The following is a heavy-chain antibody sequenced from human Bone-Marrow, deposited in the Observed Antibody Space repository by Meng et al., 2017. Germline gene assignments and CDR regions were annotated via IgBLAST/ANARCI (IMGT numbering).Heavy chain of an antibody. V-gene: IGHV3-30*01. D-gene: IGHD6-19*01. CDR2: ISYDGSNK. Sequence: GESLKISCAASGFTFSSYAMHWVRQAPGKGLEWVAVISYDGSNKYYADSVKGRFTISRDNSKNTLYLQMNSLRAEDTAVNYCARDLTPVAGLDYWGPGTLVTVSS. CDR3: ARDLTPVAGLDY. J-gene: IGHJ4*02. CDR1: GFTFSSYA.